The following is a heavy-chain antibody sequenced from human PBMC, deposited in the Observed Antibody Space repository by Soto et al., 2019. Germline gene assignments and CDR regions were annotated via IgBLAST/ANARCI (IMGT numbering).Heavy chain of an antibody. D-gene: IGHD3-10*01. CDR1: GYTFTSYW. CDR3: ARKSFAGSRYYSGMDV. CDR2: IYPGDSDT. J-gene: IGHJ6*02. Sequence: PGESLKISCKGSGYTFTSYWIGWVRQMPGKGLEWMGIIYPGDSDTRYSPSFQGQVTISADRSINTAYLHWTSLKASDTAIYYCARKSFAGSRYYSGMDVWGQGTTVTVAS. V-gene: IGHV5-51*01.